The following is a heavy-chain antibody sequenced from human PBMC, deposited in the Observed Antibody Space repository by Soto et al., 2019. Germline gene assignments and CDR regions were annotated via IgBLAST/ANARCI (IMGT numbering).Heavy chain of an antibody. Sequence: TMSVIRAVSVGSSSSGGYSWSWIRQSPEKGLEWLGCIYPTGSTYYHPSLKSRVTISIDTSRNQFSLNLTSVTAADTAVYYCARAPPGPSPRWVLWGQGTTVTVSS. J-gene: IGHJ6*02. CDR2: IYPTGST. D-gene: IGHD3-10*01. V-gene: IGHV4-30-2*06. CDR3: ARAPPGPSPRWVL. CDR1: VGSSSSGGYS.